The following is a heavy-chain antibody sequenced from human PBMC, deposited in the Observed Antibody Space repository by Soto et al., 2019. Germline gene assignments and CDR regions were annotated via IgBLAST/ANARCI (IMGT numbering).Heavy chain of an antibody. CDR2: IRNKANSFAT. CDR3: PMQSATFAS. CDR1: GFTFSGSA. J-gene: IGHJ5*01. V-gene: IGHV3-73*01. Sequence: EVQLVESGGGLVQPGGSLKLSCAASGFTFSGSAMHWVRQASGKGVERIGLIRNKANSFATAYAASVKAKYTIYRDESKTTWYLKINRLNTEDTTVDYRPMQSATFASSGQGTLVTVS.